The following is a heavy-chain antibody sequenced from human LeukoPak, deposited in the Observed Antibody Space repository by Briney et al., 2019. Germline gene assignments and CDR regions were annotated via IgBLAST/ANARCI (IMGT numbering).Heavy chain of an antibody. CDR2: NYYSGST. D-gene: IGHD2-2*01. J-gene: IGHJ6*02. CDR1: GGSISSYY. CDR3: ARDCSSTSSNGMDV. V-gene: IGHV4-59*01. Sequence: SETLSLTCTVSGGSISSYYWSWIRQPPGKGLEWIGYNYYSGSTNYNPSLKSRVTIPVDTSKNQFSLKLSSVTAADTAVYYCARDCSSTSSNGMDVWGQGTTVTVSS.